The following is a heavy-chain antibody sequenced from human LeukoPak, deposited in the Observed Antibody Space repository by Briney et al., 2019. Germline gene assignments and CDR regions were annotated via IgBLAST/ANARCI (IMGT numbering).Heavy chain of an antibody. CDR3: VAERDASGRRRRVPTTDGAFDI. CDR1: GFTFSSYG. Sequence: PGGSLRLSCAASGFTFSSYGMDWVRQAPGKGLEWVAGMTYDGTNTYYVDSVKGRFTISRDNSKNTLSLQMNSLRDEDTAMYYCVAERDASGRRRRVPTTDGAFDIWGQGTMVTVSS. J-gene: IGHJ3*02. CDR2: MTYDGTNT. D-gene: IGHD1-26*01. V-gene: IGHV3-30*03.